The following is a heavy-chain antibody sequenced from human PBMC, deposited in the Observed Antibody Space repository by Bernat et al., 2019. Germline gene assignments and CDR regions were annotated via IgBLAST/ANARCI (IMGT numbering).Heavy chain of an antibody. Sequence: VQLVESGGGLVQPGRSLRLSCAASGFTFSSFGMHWVRQAPGKGLEWVAAISHDRNTLYYADSVKGRFTISTDDSKNTLYLQLDSLRAEDTAMYYCAKDSLYSSGWYGVGDWGQGTLVTVAS. D-gene: IGHD6-19*01. CDR2: ISHDRNTL. CDR3: AKDSLYSSGWYGVGD. CDR1: GFTFSSFG. V-gene: IGHV3-30*18. J-gene: IGHJ4*02.